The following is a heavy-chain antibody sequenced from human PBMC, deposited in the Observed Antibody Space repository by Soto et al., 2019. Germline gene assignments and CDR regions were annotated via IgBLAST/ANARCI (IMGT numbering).Heavy chain of an antibody. CDR3: ASGSALGADS. J-gene: IGHJ5*01. CDR2: IIPLFGST. V-gene: IGHV1-69*06. CDR1: GGTFPSFT. D-gene: IGHD5-18*01. Sequence: QVQLVQSGAVVQKPGSSLKVSCRASGGTFPSFTVSWVRQAPGQALEWMGGIIPLFGSTNYAHKLQGRLTITADKSTATAYWVLRSVKADDTAVYYCASGSALGADSWGQGTLVTV.